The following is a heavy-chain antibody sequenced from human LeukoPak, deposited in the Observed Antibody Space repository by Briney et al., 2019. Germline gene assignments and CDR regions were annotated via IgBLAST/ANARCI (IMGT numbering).Heavy chain of an antibody. CDR1: GYTFSIYN. Sequence: ASVKVSCKASGYTFSIYNMHWVRQAPGQGLEWMGIINPSGGTSYAQKLQGRITMTRDTSTSTLLMELSSLRFEDTAVYYCAREGVAGTGLDYWGQGTLVTVSS. CDR3: AREGVAGTGLDY. J-gene: IGHJ4*02. CDR2: INPSGGT. V-gene: IGHV1-46*01. D-gene: IGHD6-13*01.